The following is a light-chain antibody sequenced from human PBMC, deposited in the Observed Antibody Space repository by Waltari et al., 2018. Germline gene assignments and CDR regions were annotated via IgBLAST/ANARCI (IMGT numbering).Light chain of an antibody. J-gene: IGKJ4*01. V-gene: IGKV4-1*01. CDR1: QSILYSSKNRNY. CDR2: WAS. Sequence: DIVMTQSPDSLAVSLGERATINCRSSQSILYSSKNRNYLAWYQQKPGQPPKLIIYWASTRESGVPDRFSGSGSGTDFTLTISSLQAEDVAVYYCQQYYGTPLTFGGGTKLEI. CDR3: QQYYGTPLT.